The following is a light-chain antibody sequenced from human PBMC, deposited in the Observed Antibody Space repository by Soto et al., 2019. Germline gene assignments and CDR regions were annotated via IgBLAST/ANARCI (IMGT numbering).Light chain of an antibody. CDR2: GNS. CDR3: QCYDSSLSYV. CDR1: SSNIGAGYD. V-gene: IGLV1-40*01. J-gene: IGLJ1*01. Sequence: QSVLTQPPSVSGAPGQRVTISCTGSSSNIGAGYDVHWYQQLPGTAPKLLIYGNSNRPSGVPDRFSGSKSGTSASLAITGLQAEDEADYYCQCYDSSLSYVCGTGTKLTVL.